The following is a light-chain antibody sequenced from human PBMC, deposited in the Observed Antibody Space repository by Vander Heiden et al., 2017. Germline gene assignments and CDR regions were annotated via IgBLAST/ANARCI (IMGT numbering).Light chain of an antibody. V-gene: IGKV3-15*01. CDR3: QQYNNWPPA. CDR1: QYISNN. J-gene: IGKJ1*01. Sequence: EVMMRQSPDTLSVSPGESATLSCRTSQYISNNLAWYQHRPGQAPRLLVYDASTRAEGVPARFRGSGSGTDFTLTISSLQSEDFAVYECQQYNNWPPAFGQGTKVDIK. CDR2: DAS.